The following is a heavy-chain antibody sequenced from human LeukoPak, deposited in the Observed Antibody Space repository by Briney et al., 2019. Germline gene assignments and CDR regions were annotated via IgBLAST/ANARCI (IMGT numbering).Heavy chain of an antibody. CDR2: MLDTVTT. D-gene: IGHD5-18*01. V-gene: IGHV4-59*11. CDR3: ATIKRGNIFGYFDF. CDR1: GASMNTHY. J-gene: IGHJ4*02. Sequence: SETLSLTCAVSGASMNTHYWSWIRQPQGKGPEWIGYMLDTVTTKDNPSLKSRFTLSADTSKNQFSLRLTSVTAADTAVYYCATIKRGNIFGYFDFWGQGIPVTVSS.